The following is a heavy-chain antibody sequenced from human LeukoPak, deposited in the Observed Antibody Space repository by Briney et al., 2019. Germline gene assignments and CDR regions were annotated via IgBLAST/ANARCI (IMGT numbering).Heavy chain of an antibody. Sequence: GGSLRLSCAASGFTFSSYSMNWVRQAPGKGLEWVSYISSSSSYIYYADSVKGRFTISRDNAKNSLYLQMNSLRAEDTAVYYCARGGGVVLMVYPDAFDIWGQGTMVTVSS. CDR2: ISSSSSYI. CDR1: GFTFSSYS. D-gene: IGHD2-8*01. V-gene: IGHV3-21*05. CDR3: ARGGGVVLMVYPDAFDI. J-gene: IGHJ3*02.